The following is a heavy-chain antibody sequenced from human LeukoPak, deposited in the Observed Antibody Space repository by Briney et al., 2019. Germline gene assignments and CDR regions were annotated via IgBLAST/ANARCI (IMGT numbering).Heavy chain of an antibody. CDR1: GFTFSNYW. CDR2: IKQDGSEK. D-gene: IGHD4-17*01. V-gene: IGHV3-7*01. Sequence: PGGSLRLSCAASGFTFSNYWMSWVRQAPGKGLEWVANIKQDGSEKDYVDSVKGRFTISRDNAKNSLYLQMNSLRVEDTAVYYCAREGFHDYGDYFDYWGQGTLVTVSS. J-gene: IGHJ4*02. CDR3: AREGFHDYGDYFDY.